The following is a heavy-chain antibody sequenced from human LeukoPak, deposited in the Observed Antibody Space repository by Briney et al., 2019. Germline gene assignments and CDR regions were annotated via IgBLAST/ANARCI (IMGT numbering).Heavy chain of an antibody. Sequence: GGSLRLSCAASGFTFSSYAMHWVRQAPGKGLEWVAVISYDGSNKYYADSVKGRFTISRDNSKNTLYLQMNSLRAEDTAVYYCARGAYDSSGYYAGGAFDIWGQGTMVTVSS. J-gene: IGHJ3*02. D-gene: IGHD3-22*01. CDR2: ISYDGSNK. V-gene: IGHV3-30*04. CDR1: GFTFSSYA. CDR3: ARGAYDSSGYYAGGAFDI.